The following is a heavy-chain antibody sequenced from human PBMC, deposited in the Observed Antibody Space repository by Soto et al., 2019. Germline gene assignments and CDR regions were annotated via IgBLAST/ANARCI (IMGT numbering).Heavy chain of an antibody. CDR1: GGSISRYY. Sequence: SETLSLTSTGTGGSISRYYWRLIRQPPGKGLEWIGYIYYSGSTNYNPSLKSRVTISVDTSKNQFSLKLSSVTAADTAVYYCARVAPASTNYYYYYYMDFWGKGTTVTVSS. CDR3: ARVAPASTNYYYYYYMDF. D-gene: IGHD2-2*01. CDR2: IYYSGST. J-gene: IGHJ6*03. V-gene: IGHV4-59*01.